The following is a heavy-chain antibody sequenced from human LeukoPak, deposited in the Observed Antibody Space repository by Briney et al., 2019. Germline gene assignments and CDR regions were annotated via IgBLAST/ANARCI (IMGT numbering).Heavy chain of an antibody. CDR1: GFIFSNYG. D-gene: IGHD4-11*01. V-gene: IGHV3-23*01. Sequence: GGSLRLSCAASGFIFSNYGMSWVRRAPGKGLEWVSAISGSGGSTYYADSVKGRFTISRDNSKNTLYLQMNSLRAEDTAVYYCAKDVYPDYSDYVVPPGGSDVWGQGTTVTVSS. J-gene: IGHJ6*02. CDR2: ISGSGGST. CDR3: AKDVYPDYSDYVVPPGGSDV.